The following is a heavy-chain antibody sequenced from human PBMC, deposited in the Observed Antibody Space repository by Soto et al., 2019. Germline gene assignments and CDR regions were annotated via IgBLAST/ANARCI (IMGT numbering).Heavy chain of an antibody. J-gene: IGHJ3*01. D-gene: IGHD5-18*01. CDR3: ARDIQSVGPRANDAFDV. CDR1: GFTFSDNL. CDR2: LNPDTGNT. Sequence: QVQLVQSGAELKKPGASVNISCTASGFTFSDNLINWVRHVPGQGLEWMGWLNPDTGNTRYSETFQGRVPISRDASASIAYLELRGLENEDTALYFCARDIQSVGPRANDAFDVWGQGTMITVSS. V-gene: IGHV1-3*01.